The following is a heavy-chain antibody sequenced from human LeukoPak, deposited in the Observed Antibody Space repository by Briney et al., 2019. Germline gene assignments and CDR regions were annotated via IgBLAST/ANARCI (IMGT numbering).Heavy chain of an antibody. CDR2: IFTSGST. Sequence: SQTLSLTCTVSGASISSHDYSWSWIRQPAGKGLEWIGRIFTSGSTNYSPSLKSRVTISVDTSKNHFSLKLSSVTAADTAVYYCAIFPDSRDYYYYYMDVWGKGTTVTVSS. CDR3: AIFPDSRDYYYYYMDV. CDR1: GASISSHDYS. J-gene: IGHJ6*03. D-gene: IGHD1-14*01. V-gene: IGHV4-61*02.